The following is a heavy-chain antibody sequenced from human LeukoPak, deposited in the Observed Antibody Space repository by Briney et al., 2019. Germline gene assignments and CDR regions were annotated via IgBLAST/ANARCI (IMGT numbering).Heavy chain of an antibody. CDR1: GYTFTSYY. J-gene: IGHJ5*02. V-gene: IGHV1-46*01. CDR2: INPSGGST. D-gene: IGHD1-26*01. Sequence: ASVKVSCKASGYTFTSYYMHWVRQAPGQGLEWMGIINPSGGSTSYAQKFQGRVTMTRDMSTSTVYMELSSLRSEDTAVYYCAREKTGGTRYYWFDPWGQGTLVTVSS. CDR3: AREKTGGTRYYWFDP.